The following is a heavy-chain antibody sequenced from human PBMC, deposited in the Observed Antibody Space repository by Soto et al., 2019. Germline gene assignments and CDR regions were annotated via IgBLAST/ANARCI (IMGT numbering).Heavy chain of an antibody. V-gene: IGHV1-69*08. J-gene: IGHJ4*01. D-gene: IGHD6-19*01. CDR1: GGTFSSYT. CDR3: ARDREAVAGSVGYFDY. CDR2: IIPILGIA. Sequence: QVQLVQSGAEVKKPGSSVKVSCKASGGTFSSYTISWVRQAPGQGLEWMGRIIPILGIANYAQKFQGRVTITADKSTSTAYMELSSLRSEDTAVYYCARDREAVAGSVGYFDYWGHGTLVTVSS.